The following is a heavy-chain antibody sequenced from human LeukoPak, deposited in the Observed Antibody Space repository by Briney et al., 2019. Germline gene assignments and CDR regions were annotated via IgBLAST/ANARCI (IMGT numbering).Heavy chain of an antibody. CDR3: ANLGFDDYGDYGQTYYFDY. CDR1: GFTFSSYA. Sequence: GGSLRLSCAASGFTFSSYAMSWVRQAPGKGLEWVSAISGSGGSTYYADSVKGRFTISRDNSKNTLYLQMNSLRAEDTAVYYCANLGFDDYGDYGQTYYFDYWGQGTLVTVSS. D-gene: IGHD4-17*01. CDR2: ISGSGGST. V-gene: IGHV3-23*01. J-gene: IGHJ4*02.